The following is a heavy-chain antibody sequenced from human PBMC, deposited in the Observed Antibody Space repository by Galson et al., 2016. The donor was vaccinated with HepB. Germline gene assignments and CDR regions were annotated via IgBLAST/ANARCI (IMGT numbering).Heavy chain of an antibody. J-gene: IGHJ4*02. CDR1: DYRLSDLS. CDR3: TTVEKYYYDGSGYPGSRV. CDR2: FDPEEGET. D-gene: IGHD3-22*01. Sequence: SVKVSCKVSDYRLSDLSMYWVRQAPGEGPEWMGGFDPEEGETFYAQKFRGRVTLTEDTSTDTAYMELSSLRSEDTAVYYCTTVEKYYYDGSGYPGSRVWGQGTLVTVSS. V-gene: IGHV1-24*01.